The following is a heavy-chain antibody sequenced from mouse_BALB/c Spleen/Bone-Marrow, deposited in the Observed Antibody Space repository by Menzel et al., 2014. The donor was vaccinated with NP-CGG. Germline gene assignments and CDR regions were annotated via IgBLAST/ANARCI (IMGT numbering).Heavy chain of an antibody. V-gene: IGHV5-12-2*01. Sequence: EVHLVESGGGLVQPGGSLKLSCAASGFTFGSYTMSWVRQTPEKRLEWVAYISNGGGSTYYPDTVKGRFTISRDNAKNTLYLQMSSLKSEDTAMYYCARHGYYGSRAMDYWGQGTSVTVSS. CDR1: GFTFGSYT. CDR3: ARHGYYGSRAMDY. J-gene: IGHJ4*01. CDR2: ISNGGGST. D-gene: IGHD1-1*01.